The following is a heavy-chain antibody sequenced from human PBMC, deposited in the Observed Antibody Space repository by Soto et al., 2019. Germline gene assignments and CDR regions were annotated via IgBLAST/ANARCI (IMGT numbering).Heavy chain of an antibody. CDR1: GGSISSSSYY. J-gene: IGHJ5*02. CDR3: ARRLVVPDWFDP. D-gene: IGHD2-2*01. CDR2: IYYSGST. Sequence: SETLSLTCTVSGGSISSSSYYWGWIRQPPGKGLEWIGSIYYSGSTYYNPSLKSRVTISVDTSKNQFSLKLSSVTAADTAVYYCARRLVVPDWFDPWGQGTLVTVSS. V-gene: IGHV4-39*01.